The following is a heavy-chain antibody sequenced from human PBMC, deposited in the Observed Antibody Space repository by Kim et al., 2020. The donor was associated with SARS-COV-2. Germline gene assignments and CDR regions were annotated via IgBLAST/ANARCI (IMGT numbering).Heavy chain of an antibody. Sequence: ASVKVSCKASGYTFSNYGINWVRQAPGQGLEWMGWISAYNGNTNYAQKLQGRVTMTTDTSTTTAYMDLTSLTYDDTAVYYCARGSVRGLDYYYMDVWGKGTPVTVSS. CDR3: ARGSVRGLDYYYMDV. V-gene: IGHV1-18*01. CDR1: GYTFSNYG. J-gene: IGHJ6*03. D-gene: IGHD4-4*01. CDR2: ISAYNGNT.